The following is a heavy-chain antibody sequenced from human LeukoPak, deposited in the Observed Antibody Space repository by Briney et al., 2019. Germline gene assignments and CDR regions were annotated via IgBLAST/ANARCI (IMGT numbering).Heavy chain of an antibody. V-gene: IGHV1-24*01. J-gene: IGHJ4*02. CDR1: GYTLTELS. Sequence: ASVKVSCKVSGYTLTELSIHWVRQAPGKGLEWMGGFDPEDGETIYAQKFQGRVTMTEDTSTDTAYMELSSPRSDDTAVYYCATTDYDSSGPDLWGEGALVTVSS. D-gene: IGHD3-22*01. CDR3: ATTDYDSSGPDL. CDR2: FDPEDGET.